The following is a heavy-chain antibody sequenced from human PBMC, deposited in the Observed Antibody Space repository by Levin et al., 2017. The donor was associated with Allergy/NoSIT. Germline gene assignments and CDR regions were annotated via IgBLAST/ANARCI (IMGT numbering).Heavy chain of an antibody. CDR2: IVVGSGNT. D-gene: IGHD6-19*01. J-gene: IGHJ4*02. Sequence: RASVKVSCKASGFTFTSSAMQWVRQARGQRLEWIGWIVVGSGNTNYAQKFQERVTITRDMSTSTAYMELSSLRSEDTAVYYCAALYSSGQGGYWGQGTLVTVSS. CDR3: AALYSSGQGGY. V-gene: IGHV1-58*02. CDR1: GFTFTSSA.